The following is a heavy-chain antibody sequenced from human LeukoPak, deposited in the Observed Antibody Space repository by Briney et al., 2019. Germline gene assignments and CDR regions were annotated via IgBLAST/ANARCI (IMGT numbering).Heavy chain of an antibody. J-gene: IGHJ5*02. CDR3: ASLYCSGGSCYSDSPNWFDP. CDR1: GDSISGYY. D-gene: IGHD2-15*01. Sequence: SETLSLTCTVSGDSISGYYWSWIRQPPGKGLEWIGYIYYSGSTNYNPSLKSRVTISVDTSKNQFSLKLSSVTAADTAVYYCASLYCSGGSCYSDSPNWFDPWGQGTLVRLL. V-gene: IGHV4-59*08. CDR2: IYYSGST.